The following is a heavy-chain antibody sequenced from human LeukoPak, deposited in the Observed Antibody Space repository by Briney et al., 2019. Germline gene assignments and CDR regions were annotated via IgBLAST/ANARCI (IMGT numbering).Heavy chain of an antibody. CDR3: ARDRGGSYSAIDY. J-gene: IGHJ4*02. CDR1: GFTFSSYS. V-gene: IGHV3-48*04. CDR2: IGSSSITI. Sequence: GGSLRLSCAASGFTFSSYSLNWVRQAPGKGLEWVSFIGSSSITIYYADSVKGRFTISRDNAEKSLYLQMNSLRAEDTAVYYCARDRGGSYSAIDYWGQGTLVTVSS. D-gene: IGHD2-15*01.